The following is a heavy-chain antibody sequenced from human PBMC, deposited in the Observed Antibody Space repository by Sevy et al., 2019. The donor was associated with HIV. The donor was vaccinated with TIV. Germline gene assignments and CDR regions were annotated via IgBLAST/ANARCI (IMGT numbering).Heavy chain of an antibody. D-gene: IGHD6-19*01. J-gene: IGHJ4*02. Sequence: GGSLRLSCAASGFTLSGYWMHWVRQAPGKGLVWVSRINSDGRTTSYADSVKGRFTISRDNAKNTLYLQMNSLRAEDTAVYYCTREGSGWYFDYWGQRTPVTDSS. CDR1: GFTLSGYW. CDR2: INSDGRTT. V-gene: IGHV3-74*01. CDR3: TREGSGWYFDY.